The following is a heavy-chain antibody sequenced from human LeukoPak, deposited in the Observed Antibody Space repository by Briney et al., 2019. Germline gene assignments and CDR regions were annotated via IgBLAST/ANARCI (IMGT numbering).Heavy chain of an antibody. CDR2: ISGSGGST. Sequence: GGSLRLSSAASGFTFSSYAMSWVRQAPGKGLEWVSAISGSGGSTYYADSVKGRFTISRDNSKNTLYLQMNSLRAEDTAVYYCAKGAVLLWFGESWNDYWGQGTLVTVSS. V-gene: IGHV3-23*01. D-gene: IGHD3-10*01. CDR1: GFTFSSYA. CDR3: AKGAVLLWFGESWNDY. J-gene: IGHJ4*02.